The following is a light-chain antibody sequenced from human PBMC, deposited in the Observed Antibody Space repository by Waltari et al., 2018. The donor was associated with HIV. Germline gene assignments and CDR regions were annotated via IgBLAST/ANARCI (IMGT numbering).Light chain of an antibody. CDR2: DNN. J-gene: IGLJ2*01. CDR1: HSNIGADYG. V-gene: IGLV1-40*01. Sequence: QSVLTQPPSVSGAPGQSVPISCTAGHSNIGADYGVHWYRQLPGTAPKLLIYDNNNRPSGVPDRFSGSKSGTSASLAITGLQAEDEADYYCQSYDSGLGCVFGGGTKLIVL. CDR3: QSYDSGLGCV.